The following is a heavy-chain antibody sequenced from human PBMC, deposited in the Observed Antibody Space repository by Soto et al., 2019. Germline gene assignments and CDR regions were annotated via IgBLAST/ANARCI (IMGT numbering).Heavy chain of an antibody. CDR3: ARGRYADY. V-gene: IGHV1-18*01. CDR1: GYTFTGYG. Sequence: QVHLVQSGAEVKKPGASVKVSCKGSGYTFTGYGITWVRQAPGQGLEWMRWISAHNGNTNYAQKLQGRVTVTRDTSTSTAYMELRSLRSDDTDVYYCARGRYADYWGQGALVTVSS. D-gene: IGHD1-1*01. CDR2: ISAHNGNT. J-gene: IGHJ4*02.